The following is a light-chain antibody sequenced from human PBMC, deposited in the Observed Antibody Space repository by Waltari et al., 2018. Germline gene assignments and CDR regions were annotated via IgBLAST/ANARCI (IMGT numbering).Light chain of an antibody. CDR2: TDI. CDR3: STWDDTLDGAV. J-gene: IGLJ3*02. V-gene: IGLV1-44*01. CDR1: KSNIGSNF. Sequence: VLIQPPSVSGTPGQTVTISCSGTKSNIGSNFVAWYHQVPGAAPKFPLSTDISRPSGVPVRFSGSRSGSSASLTISGLQSADEADYYCSTWDDTLDGAVFGAGTKVTVL.